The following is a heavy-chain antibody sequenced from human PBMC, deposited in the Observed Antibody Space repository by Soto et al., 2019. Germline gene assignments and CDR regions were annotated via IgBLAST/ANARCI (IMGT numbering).Heavy chain of an antibody. Sequence: SQTLSLTCAISGDSVSSNSAAWNWIRQSPSRGLEWLGRTYYRSKWYNDYAVSVKSRITINPDTSKKQFSLQLNSVTTEDTAVYYCGRSLDIVVGVAATHSNYAFDIWGHGKMVTV. D-gene: IGHD2-15*01. CDR2: TYYRSKWYN. CDR1: GDSVSSNSAA. J-gene: IGHJ3*02. CDR3: GRSLDIVVGVAATHSNYAFDI. V-gene: IGHV6-1*01.